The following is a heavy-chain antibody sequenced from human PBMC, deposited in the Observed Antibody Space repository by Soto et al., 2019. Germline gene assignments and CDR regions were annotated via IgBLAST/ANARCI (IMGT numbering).Heavy chain of an antibody. CDR1: GFTFSSYA. CDR3: AKGVVLMVYPTPNWSVP. V-gene: IGHV3-23*01. J-gene: IGHJ5*02. D-gene: IGHD2-8*01. CDR2: ISGSGGGT. Sequence: GGTLRLSCAATGFTFSSYAMRWVRQAPGKGLEWVSVISGSGGGTYYADSVKGRFTISRDNSKNTLYLQMHSLRDEDTAVYYCAKGVVLMVYPTPNWSVPWCQGTLLTL.